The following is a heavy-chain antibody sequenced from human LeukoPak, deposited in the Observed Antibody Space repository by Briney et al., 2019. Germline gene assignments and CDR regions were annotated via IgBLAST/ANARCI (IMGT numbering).Heavy chain of an antibody. V-gene: IGHV1-46*02. D-gene: IGHD6-13*01. CDR1: GYIFDIYA. CDR3: ARGGYSNRNWFDP. J-gene: IGHJ5*02. Sequence: GASVKVSCKASGYIFDIYAMIWVRQAPGQGLEWMGIINPSGGSTSYAQKFQGRVTMTRDMSTSTVYMELSSLRSEDTAVYYCARGGYSNRNWFDPWGQGTLVTVSS. CDR2: INPSGGST.